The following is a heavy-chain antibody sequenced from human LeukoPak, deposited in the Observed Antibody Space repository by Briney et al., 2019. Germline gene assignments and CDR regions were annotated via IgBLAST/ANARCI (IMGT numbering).Heavy chain of an antibody. Sequence: SETLSLTCTVSGGSISSGAYYWSWIRQHPGKGLEWIGYILHSGSTYYNPSLTSRITISVDTSKNQFSLNLTSVTAADTAVYYWARGSTYADYVFDYWGQGTLVTVSS. CDR3: ARGSTYADYVFDY. J-gene: IGHJ4*02. V-gene: IGHV4-31*03. CDR1: GGSISSGAYY. CDR2: ILHSGST. D-gene: IGHD4-17*01.